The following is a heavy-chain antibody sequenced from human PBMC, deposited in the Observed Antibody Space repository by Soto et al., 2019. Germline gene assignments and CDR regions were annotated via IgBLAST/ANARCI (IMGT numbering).Heavy chain of an antibody. CDR1: GYTFTSYG. J-gene: IGHJ4*02. V-gene: IGHV1-18*01. Sequence: ASVKVSCKASGYTFTSYGISWVRQAPGQGLEWMGWISAYNGNTNYAQKLQGRVTMTTDTSTSKAYMELRSLRSDDTAVYYCARDSELIAAAGISADYWGQGTQVTVSS. CDR3: ARDSELIAAAGISADY. D-gene: IGHD6-13*01. CDR2: ISAYNGNT.